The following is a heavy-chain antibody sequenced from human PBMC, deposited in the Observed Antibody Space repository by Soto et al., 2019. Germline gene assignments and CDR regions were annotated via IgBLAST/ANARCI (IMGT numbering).Heavy chain of an antibody. Sequence: SETLSLTCTVSGGSISSYYWSWIRQPPGKGLEWIGYIYYSGSTNYNPSLKSRVTISVDTSKNQFSLKLSSVTAADTAVYYCARLKQRTTLDYWGQGTLVTSPQ. V-gene: IGHV4-59*01. D-gene: IGHD1-1*01. J-gene: IGHJ4*02. CDR2: IYYSGST. CDR1: GGSISSYY. CDR3: ARLKQRTTLDY.